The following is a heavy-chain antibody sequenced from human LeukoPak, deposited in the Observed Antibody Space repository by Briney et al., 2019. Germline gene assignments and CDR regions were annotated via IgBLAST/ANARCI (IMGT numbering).Heavy chain of an antibody. D-gene: IGHD2-21*02. Sequence: PGRSVRLSCAGSRFICNNYGMLWLRPAQGKGREGMIDISYDGSNKNHAVSVKGRFTVSRDSSKNKVYLQMNSLILEDTAVYYCAKDWAPYCGGDCYFNYWGQGSLVTVSS. V-gene: IGHV3-30*18. CDR3: AKDWAPYCGGDCYFNY. J-gene: IGHJ4*02. CDR1: RFICNNYG. CDR2: ISYDGSNK.